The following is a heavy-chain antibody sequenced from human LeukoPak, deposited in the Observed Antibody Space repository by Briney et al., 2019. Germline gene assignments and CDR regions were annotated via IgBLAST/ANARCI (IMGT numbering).Heavy chain of an antibody. CDR2: IIPIFGAG. CDR1: GGTFTSYA. CDR3: ARYYSGWYYFDY. D-gene: IGHD6-19*01. V-gene: IGHV1-69*13. J-gene: IGHJ4*02. Sequence: SVKVSCKASGGTFTSYAISWVRQAPGQGLEWRGGIIPIFGAGNYAQKFQGRVTITADESTSTAYMELSSLRSEDTAVYYCARYYSGWYYFDYWGQGTLVTVSS.